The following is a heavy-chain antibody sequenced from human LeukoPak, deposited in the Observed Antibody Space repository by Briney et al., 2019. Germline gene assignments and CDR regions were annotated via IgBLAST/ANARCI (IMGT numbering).Heavy chain of an antibody. D-gene: IGHD1-7*01. V-gene: IGHV4-34*01. CDR3: ARATGTKVPPGY. CDR2: INHSGRN. Sequence: SETLSLTCAVYGGSFSGYYWSWVRQPPGKGLEWIGEINHSGRNNYNPSLKSRVTISVDTSKNQFSLKLSSVTAADTAVYYCARATGTKVPPGYWGQGTLVTVSS. J-gene: IGHJ4*02. CDR1: GGSFSGYY.